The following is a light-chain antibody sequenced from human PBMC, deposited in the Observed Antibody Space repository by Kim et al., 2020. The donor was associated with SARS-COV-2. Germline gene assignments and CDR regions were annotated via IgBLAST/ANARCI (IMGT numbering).Light chain of an antibody. CDR3: SSYTRSSSFR. CDR1: GSDIGGYNF. V-gene: IGLV2-14*04. Sequence: GQSITIPCTGTGSDIGGYNFVSWYQQHPGKAPKLMIYAVSKRPSGISNRFSGSKSGNTASLTISGLQADDEADYYCSSYTRSSSFRFGGGTQLTVL. J-gene: IGLJ3*02. CDR2: AVS.